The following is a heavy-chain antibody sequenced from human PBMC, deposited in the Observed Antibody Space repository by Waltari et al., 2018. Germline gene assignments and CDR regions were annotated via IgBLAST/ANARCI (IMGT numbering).Heavy chain of an antibody. CDR3: ARDVGYYYYYGMDV. CDR1: GYTFTSYA. J-gene: IGHJ6*02. CDR2: INAGNGNT. D-gene: IGHD2-15*01. Sequence: QVQLVQSGAEVKKPGASVKVSCKASGYTFTSYAMHWVRQAPGQRLEWMGWINAGNGNTKYSQKCQGRVTITRDTSASTAYMELSSLRSEDTAVYYCARDVGYYYYYGMDVWGQGTTVTVSS. V-gene: IGHV1-3*01.